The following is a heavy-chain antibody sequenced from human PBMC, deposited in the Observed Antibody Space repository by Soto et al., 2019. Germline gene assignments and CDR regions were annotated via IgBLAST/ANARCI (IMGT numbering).Heavy chain of an antibody. D-gene: IGHD2-8*01. Sequence: SETLSLTCAVSGGSISSSNYYWDWIRQPPGKGLEWIGSIYYSGSTYYNPSLKSRVTMSVDTSKNEFSLRLRSVTAADTAVYYCARSYCTNGVCFNDNNWFDPWGQGTLVTVSS. J-gene: IGHJ5*02. V-gene: IGHV4-39*01. CDR3: ARSYCTNGVCFNDNNWFDP. CDR2: IYYSGST. CDR1: GGSISSSNYY.